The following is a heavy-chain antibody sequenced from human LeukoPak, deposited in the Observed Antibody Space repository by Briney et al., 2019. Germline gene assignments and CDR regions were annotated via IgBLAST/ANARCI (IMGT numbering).Heavy chain of an antibody. J-gene: IGHJ6*02. CDR2: IYSGGST. CDR1: GFTVRSNY. Sequence: GGSLRLSCAASGFTVRSNYMSWVRQAPGKGLEWVSVIYSGGSTYHADSVKGRFTISRDDSKNTLYLQMNSLRAEDTAVYYCARGGSSDNGMDVWGQGTTVTVSS. D-gene: IGHD1-26*01. V-gene: IGHV3-53*01. CDR3: ARGGSSDNGMDV.